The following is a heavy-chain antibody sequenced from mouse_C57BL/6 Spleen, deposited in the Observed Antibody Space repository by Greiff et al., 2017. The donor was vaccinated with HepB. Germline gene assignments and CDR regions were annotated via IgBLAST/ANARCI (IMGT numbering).Heavy chain of an antibody. Sequence: VMLVESGPELVKPGASVKLSCKASGYTFTSYDINWVKQRPGQGLEWIGWIYPRDGSTKYNEKFKGKATLTVDTSSSTAYMELHSLTSEDSAVYFCARRRIYYYGSSPGYFDVWGTGTTVTVSS. V-gene: IGHV1-85*01. CDR1: GYTFTSYD. D-gene: IGHD1-1*01. J-gene: IGHJ1*03. CDR3: ARRRIYYYGSSPGYFDV. CDR2: IYPRDGST.